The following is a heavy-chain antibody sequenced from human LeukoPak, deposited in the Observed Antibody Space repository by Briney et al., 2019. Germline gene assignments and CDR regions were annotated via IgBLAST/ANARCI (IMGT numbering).Heavy chain of an antibody. J-gene: IGHJ4*02. CDR3: AKDPLSAVAGTFDY. V-gene: IGHV3-23*01. D-gene: IGHD6-19*01. CDR2: ISGSGGST. Sequence: QTGGSLRLSCAASGFTFSSYAMTWVRQAPGKGLEWVSAISGSGGSTFYADSVKGRFTISRDNSKNTLYLQMNSLRAEDTAVYYCAKDPLSAVAGTFDYWGQGTLVTVSS. CDR1: GFTFSSYA.